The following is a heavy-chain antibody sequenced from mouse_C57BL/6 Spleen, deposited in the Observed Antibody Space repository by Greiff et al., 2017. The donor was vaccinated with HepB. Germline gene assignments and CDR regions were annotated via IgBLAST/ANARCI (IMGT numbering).Heavy chain of an antibody. CDR1: GFNIKDYY. CDR3: ARLDGYQKGVYYFDY. D-gene: IGHD2-3*01. Sequence: EVQLKESGAELVKPGASVKLSCTASGFNIKDYYMHWVKQRTEQGLEWIGRIDPEDGETKYAPKFQGKATITADTSSNTAYLQLSSLTSEDTAVYYCARLDGYQKGVYYFDYWGQGTTLTVSS. CDR2: IDPEDGET. J-gene: IGHJ2*01. V-gene: IGHV14-2*01.